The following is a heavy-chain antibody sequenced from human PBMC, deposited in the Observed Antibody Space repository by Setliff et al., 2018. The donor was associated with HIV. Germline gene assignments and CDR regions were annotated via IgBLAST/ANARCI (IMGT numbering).Heavy chain of an antibody. J-gene: IGHJ4*02. CDR2: ISYDGSYD. Sequence: GGSLRLSCAASGFTLSGHDMHWVRQAPGKGLEWVALISYDGSYDKYADSVKGRFTGSRDNSENMLYLQMNSLRVEDTAIYYCARENYYGSGTHFFDDWGQGTLVTVSS. CDR3: ARENYYGSGTHFFDD. CDR1: GFTLSGHD. D-gene: IGHD3-10*01. V-gene: IGHV3-30*04.